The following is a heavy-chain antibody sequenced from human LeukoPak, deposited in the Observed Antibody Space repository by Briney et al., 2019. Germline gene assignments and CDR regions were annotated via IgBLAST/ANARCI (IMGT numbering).Heavy chain of an antibody. D-gene: IGHD3-22*01. J-gene: IGHJ4*02. CDR2: INPSAGRT. CDR1: GYTFTSYY. V-gene: IGHV1-46*01. Sequence: GASVKVSCKASGYTFTSYYMHWVGQAPGQGLEWMAIINPSAGRTTYAQKFQGRVTMTRDTSTSTVYMELSSLRSEDTAVYYCATQDSAYYSFYFDYWGQGTLVTVSS. CDR3: ATQDSAYYSFYFDY.